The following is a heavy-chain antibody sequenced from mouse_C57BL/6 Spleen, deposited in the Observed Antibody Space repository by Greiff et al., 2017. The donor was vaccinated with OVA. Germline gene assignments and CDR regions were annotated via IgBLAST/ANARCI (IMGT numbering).Heavy chain of an antibody. V-gene: IGHV1-15*01. CDR3: TRGPYYGSSYWYFDV. J-gene: IGHJ1*03. CDR2: IDPETGGT. Sequence: QVQLQQSGAELVRPGASVTLSCKASGYTFTDYEMHWVKQTPVHGLEWIGAIDPETGGTAYNQKFTGKAILTADKSSSTAYMELRSLTSEDSAVYYCTRGPYYGSSYWYFDVWGTGTTVTVSS. D-gene: IGHD1-1*01. CDR1: GYTFTDYE.